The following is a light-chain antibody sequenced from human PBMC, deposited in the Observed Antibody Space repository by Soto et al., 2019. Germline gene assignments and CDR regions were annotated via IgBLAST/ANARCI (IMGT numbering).Light chain of an antibody. Sequence: EIVMTQSPATLSVSPGERATLSCRASQSVFSSLAWYQQKPGQAPRLLIYGAATRATGIPARFSGSGSGTDFTLTISGLQAEDVAVYYCQQYCVRPWTFGQGTKVEIK. CDR2: GAA. CDR1: QSVFSS. J-gene: IGKJ1*01. V-gene: IGKV3-15*01. CDR3: QQYCVRPWT.